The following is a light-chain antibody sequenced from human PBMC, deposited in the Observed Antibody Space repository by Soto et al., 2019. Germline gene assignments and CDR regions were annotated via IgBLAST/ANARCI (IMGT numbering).Light chain of an antibody. J-gene: IGKJ4*01. V-gene: IGKV1-39*01. CDR3: QQTYRTPLT. CDR2: AAS. Sequence: IQMTQSPSSLSSSVGCRFTITFRAGQYIGRYLNWYQQKPGKAPKLLIYAASSLHSGVPSRFSGSGSGTDFTLTISSLQPEDFATYSCQQTYRTPLTFGGGTKVDIK. CDR1: QYIGRY.